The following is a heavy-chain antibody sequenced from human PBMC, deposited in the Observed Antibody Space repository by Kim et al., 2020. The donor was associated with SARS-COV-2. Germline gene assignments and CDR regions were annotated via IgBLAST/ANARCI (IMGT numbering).Heavy chain of an antibody. CDR3: ARAPNLNWNSDDAFDI. D-gene: IGHD1-1*01. J-gene: IGHJ3*02. CDR2: INHSGST. V-gene: IGHV4-34*01. CDR1: GGSFSGYY. Sequence: SETLSLTCAVYGGSFSGYYWSWIRQPPGKGLEWIGEINHSGSTNYNPSLKSRVTISVDTSKNQFSLKLSSVTAADTAVYYCARAPNLNWNSDDAFDIWGQGTMVTVSS.